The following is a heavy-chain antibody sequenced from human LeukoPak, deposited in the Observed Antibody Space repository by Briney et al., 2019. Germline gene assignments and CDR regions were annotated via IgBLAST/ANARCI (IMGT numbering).Heavy chain of an antibody. CDR1: GFTFSSYG. D-gene: IGHD5-24*01. J-gene: IGHJ6*04. Sequence: GGSLRLSCAASGFTFSSYGMHWVRQAPGKGLEWVAVIWYDGSNKYYADSVKGRFTISRDNSKNTLYLQMNSLRAEDTAVYYCVRADEYFAMDFWGKGTTVTVTS. V-gene: IGHV3-33*01. CDR2: IWYDGSNK. CDR3: VRADEYFAMDF.